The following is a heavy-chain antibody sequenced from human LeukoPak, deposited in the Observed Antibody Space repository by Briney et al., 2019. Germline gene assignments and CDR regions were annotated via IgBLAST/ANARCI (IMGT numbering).Heavy chain of an antibody. CDR1: GFTFSSYD. CDR2: IGTAGDT. V-gene: IGHV3-13*01. CDR3: ARARSMVRGPRYYYGMDV. D-gene: IGHD3-10*01. J-gene: IGHJ6*02. Sequence: GGSLRLSCAASGFTFSSYDMHWVRQATGKGLEWVSAIGTAGDTYYPGSVKGRFTISRENAKNSLCLQMNSLRAGDTAVYYCARARSMVRGPRYYYGMDVWGQGTTVTVSS.